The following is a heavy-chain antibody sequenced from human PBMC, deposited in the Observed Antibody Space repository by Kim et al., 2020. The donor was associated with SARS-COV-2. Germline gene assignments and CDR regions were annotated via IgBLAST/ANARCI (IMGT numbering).Heavy chain of an antibody. J-gene: IGHJ4*02. V-gene: IGHV4-34*01. CDR2: INHSGST. CDR3: ARAHDY. CDR1: GGSFSGYY. Sequence: SETLSLTCAVYGGSFSGYYWSWIRQPPGKGLEWIGEINHSGSTNYNPSLKSRVTISVDTSKNQFSLKLSSVTAADTAVYYCARAHDYWGQGTLVTVSS.